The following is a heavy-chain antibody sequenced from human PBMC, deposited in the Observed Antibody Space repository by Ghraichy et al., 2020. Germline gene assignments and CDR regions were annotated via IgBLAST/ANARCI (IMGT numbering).Heavy chain of an antibody. D-gene: IGHD2-21*01. CDR2: IYPGDSDT. CDR1: GYSFTSYW. Sequence: GESLNISCKGSGYSFTSYWIGWVRQMPGKGLEWMGIIYPGDSDTRYSPSFQGQVTISADKSISTAYLQWSSLKASDTAMYYCARPGGPILWAPGDAFDIWGQGTMVTVSS. J-gene: IGHJ3*02. CDR3: ARPGGPILWAPGDAFDI. V-gene: IGHV5-51*01.